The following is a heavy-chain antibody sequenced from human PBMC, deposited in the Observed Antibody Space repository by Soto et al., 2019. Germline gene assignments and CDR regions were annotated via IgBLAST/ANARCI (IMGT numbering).Heavy chain of an antibody. Sequence: GGSLRLSCVASGFTFSSYSMHWVRQAPGKGLVWVSRINNDGSDRRYADSVKGRFTISRDNARNTLDLQMSSLRAEDTALYFCVRDKDGYNFWGQGTMVTVSS. J-gene: IGHJ3*01. CDR2: INNDGSDR. V-gene: IGHV3-74*01. CDR1: GFTFSSYS. D-gene: IGHD5-12*01. CDR3: VRDKDGYNF.